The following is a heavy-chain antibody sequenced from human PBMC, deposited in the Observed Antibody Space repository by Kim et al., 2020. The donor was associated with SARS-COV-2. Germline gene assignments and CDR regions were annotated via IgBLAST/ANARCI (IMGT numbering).Heavy chain of an antibody. CDR3: SAMKEGY. V-gene: IGHV3-73*01. CDR2: SYAT. Sequence: SYATTYAALVKGRFTISRDDSKNTAYLQMSSLKTEDTAVYYCSAMKEGYWGQGTLVTVSS. J-gene: IGHJ4*02.